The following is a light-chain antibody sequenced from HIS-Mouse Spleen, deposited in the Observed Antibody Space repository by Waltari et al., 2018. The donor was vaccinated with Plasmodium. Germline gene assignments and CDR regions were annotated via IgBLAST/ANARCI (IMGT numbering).Light chain of an antibody. Sequence: SYELTQPPSVSVSPGQPASITCSGDQLGDKYACWYQQKPAQSPVLVNYQDSKRPSGIPVRFSGSNSGNTATLTISGTQAMDEADYYCQAWDSSTVVFGGGTKLTVL. J-gene: IGLJ2*01. V-gene: IGLV3-1*01. CDR3: QAWDSSTVV. CDR1: QLGDKY. CDR2: QDS.